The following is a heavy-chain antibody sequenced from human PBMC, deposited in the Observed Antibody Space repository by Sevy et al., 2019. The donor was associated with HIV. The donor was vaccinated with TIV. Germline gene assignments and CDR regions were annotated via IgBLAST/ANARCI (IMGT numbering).Heavy chain of an antibody. CDR3: AGQPYDFWSGYYFDY. J-gene: IGHJ4*02. Sequence: SETLSLTCTVSGGSISSSSYYWSWIRQPPGKGLEWLGSIYYSGSTYYNPSLKSRVTISVDTSKNQFSLKLSSVTAADTAVYYCAGQPYDFWSGYYFDYWGQRTLVTVSS. D-gene: IGHD3-3*01. CDR1: GGSISSSSYY. V-gene: IGHV4-39*01. CDR2: IYYSGST.